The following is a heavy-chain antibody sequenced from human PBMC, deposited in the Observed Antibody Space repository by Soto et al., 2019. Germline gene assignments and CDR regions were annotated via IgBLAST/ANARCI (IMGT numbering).Heavy chain of an antibody. CDR1: GGSISSSSYY. D-gene: IGHD6-13*01. CDR2: IYYSGST. V-gene: IGHV4-39*01. CDR3: ARHDSAGMPAAGTSIFDY. Sequence: PSETLSLTCTVSGGSISSSSYYWGWIRQPPGKGLEWIGSIYYSGSTYYNPSLKSRVTISVDTSKNQFSLKLSSVTTADTAVYYCARHDSAGMPAAGTSIFDYWGQGTLVTVSS. J-gene: IGHJ4*02.